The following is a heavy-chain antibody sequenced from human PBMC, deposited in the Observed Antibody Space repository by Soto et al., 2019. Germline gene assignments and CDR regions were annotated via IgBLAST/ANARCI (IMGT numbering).Heavy chain of an antibody. CDR3: TTGRDYDFWSGYYYYYYYMDV. Sequence: GGSLRLSCAASGFPFSNAWMSWVRQAPGKGLEWVGRIKSKTDGGTTDYAAPVKGRFTISRDDSKNTLYLQMNSLKTEDTAVYYCTTGRDYDFWSGYYYYYYYMDVWGKGTTVTVSS. V-gene: IGHV3-15*01. J-gene: IGHJ6*03. CDR2: IKSKTDGGTT. CDR1: GFPFSNAW. D-gene: IGHD3-3*01.